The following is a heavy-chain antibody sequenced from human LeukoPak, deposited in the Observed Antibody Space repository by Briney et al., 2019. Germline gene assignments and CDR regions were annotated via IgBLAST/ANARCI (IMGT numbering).Heavy chain of an antibody. J-gene: IGHJ4*02. V-gene: IGHV3-23*01. CDR1: GFTLSDYA. CDR3: AKEGSVTNWNYMGVGY. Sequence: GGSLRLSCAASGFTLSDYAMSWVRQTPGKGLEWVSAISAGGGSTYFADSVKGRFTISRDNSKNTLYLQMNSLRAEDTAVYYCAKEGSVTNWNYMGVGYWGQGTLVTVSS. CDR2: ISAGGGST. D-gene: IGHD1-7*01.